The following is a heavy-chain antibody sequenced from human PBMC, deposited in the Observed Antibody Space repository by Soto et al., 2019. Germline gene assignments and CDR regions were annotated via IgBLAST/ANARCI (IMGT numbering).Heavy chain of an antibody. CDR3: ARGRGAARLGYPSYYYYYIDV. D-gene: IGHD6-6*01. V-gene: IGHV4-59*01. J-gene: IGHJ6*03. Sequence: SETLSLTCTVSGGSISSYYWSWIRQPPGKGLEWIGYIYYSGSTNYNPSLKSRVTISVDTSKNQFSLKLSSVTAADTAVYYCARGRGAARLGYPSYYYYYIDVWRKAITVTVSS. CDR2: IYYSGST. CDR1: GGSISSYY.